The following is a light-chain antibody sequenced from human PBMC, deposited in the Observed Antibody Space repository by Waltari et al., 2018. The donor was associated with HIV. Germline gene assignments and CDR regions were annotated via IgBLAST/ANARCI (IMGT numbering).Light chain of an antibody. Sequence: QSALTQPASVSGSPGQSITISCTGTSSDVGGYNYVSWYQQHPGKAPKLMIYDVSNRPSGVSNRCSGSESGNTASLTISGLQAEDEADYYCSSYTSSSPYAFGTGTKVTVL. J-gene: IGLJ1*01. CDR3: SSYTSSSPYA. CDR2: DVS. CDR1: SSDVGGYNY. V-gene: IGLV2-14*03.